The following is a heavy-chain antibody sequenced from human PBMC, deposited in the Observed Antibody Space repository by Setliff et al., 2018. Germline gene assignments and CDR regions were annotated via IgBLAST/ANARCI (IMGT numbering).Heavy chain of an antibody. D-gene: IGHD3-22*01. J-gene: IGHJ3*02. V-gene: IGHV1-46*01. CDR3: ARDVFPYHYEGAFDI. CDR1: GYTFTSHY. Sequence: WASVKVPCKASGYTFTSHYMHWVRQAPGLGLEWMGTINPSSGRTSYAQKFQGRVTMTRDTSTSTVYMDMSSLRSEDTAVYYCARDVFPYHYEGAFDIWGQGTMFTVSS. CDR2: INPSSGRT.